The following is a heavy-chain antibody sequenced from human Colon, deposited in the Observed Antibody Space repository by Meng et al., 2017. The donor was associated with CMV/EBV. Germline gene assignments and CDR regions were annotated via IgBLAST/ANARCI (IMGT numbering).Heavy chain of an antibody. CDR2: INPNSGGT. CDR3: ARGDSNLDY. Sequence: SGNTSGHSFTDHYIHWARQAPGQGLEWMGRINPNSGGTDYAQKFQGRVSVTRDTSITTAYMELSGLQSDDTAVFYCARGDSNLDYWGQGTLVTVSS. V-gene: IGHV1-2*06. CDR1: GHSFTDHY. J-gene: IGHJ4*02. D-gene: IGHD3-22*01.